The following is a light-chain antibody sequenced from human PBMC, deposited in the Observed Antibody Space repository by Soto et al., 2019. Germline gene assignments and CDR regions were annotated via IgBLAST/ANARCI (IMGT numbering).Light chain of an antibody. CDR2: DAS. CDR1: QNIRNW. V-gene: IGKV1-5*01. Sequence: DIQMTQSPSTLSASVGDSVTITCRASQNIRNWLAWYQQKPGKAPNPLIYDASSLKSGVPARFSGSGSGTEFTLTISSLQSGDAAVYYCQQYYEWPRGTFGQGTKVDIK. CDR3: QQYYEWPRGT. J-gene: IGKJ1*01.